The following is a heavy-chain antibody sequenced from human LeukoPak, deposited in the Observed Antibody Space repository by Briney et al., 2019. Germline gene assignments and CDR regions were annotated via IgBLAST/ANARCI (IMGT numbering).Heavy chain of an antibody. V-gene: IGHV4-4*07. Sequence: SETLSLTCTVSGGSISSYYWSWLRQPAGKGLEWIGRIYTSGNTNYNPSLKSRVTMSVDTSKNQFSLKVSSVTAADTAVYYCARHGSGSVAAPKYWGQGALVTVSS. CDR3: ARHGSGSVAAPKY. CDR1: GGSISSYY. D-gene: IGHD3-10*01. J-gene: IGHJ4*02. CDR2: IYTSGNT.